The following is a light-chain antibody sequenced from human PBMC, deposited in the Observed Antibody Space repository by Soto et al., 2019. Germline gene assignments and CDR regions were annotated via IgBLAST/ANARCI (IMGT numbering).Light chain of an antibody. J-gene: IGKJ3*01. Sequence: DIQLTQSPSSLSASVGDRVTITCRASQDINNYLNWYQQKPGKAPKLLISDVSDLEDGVPSRFIGSRSGTDFTFTINSLQPEDFATYYCQQYESLVSFGPGTKVDVK. CDR2: DVS. CDR3: QQYESLVS. V-gene: IGKV1-33*01. CDR1: QDINNY.